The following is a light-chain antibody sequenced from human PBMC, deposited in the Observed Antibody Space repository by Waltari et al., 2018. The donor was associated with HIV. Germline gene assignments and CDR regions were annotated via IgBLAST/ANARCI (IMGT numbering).Light chain of an antibody. J-gene: IGKJ4*01. CDR2: GAS. CDR3: QQYHKWPLT. Sequence: EIVMTQSPATLSVSPGERPTLSCRASQSVNNNLSWYQQKPGQAPRLLISGASTRATGVPARFSGSGSGTDFTLTISSLQSEDFGIYYCQQYHKWPLTFGGGTKVEIK. V-gene: IGKV3-15*01. CDR1: QSVNNN.